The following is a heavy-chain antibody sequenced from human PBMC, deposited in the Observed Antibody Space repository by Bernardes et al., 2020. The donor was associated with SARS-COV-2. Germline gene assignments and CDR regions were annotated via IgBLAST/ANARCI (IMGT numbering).Heavy chain of an antibody. J-gene: IGHJ5*02. CDR2: ISADDGIT. V-gene: IGHV1-18*01. CDR1: GYRFTSYG. CDR3: ATVVGYSYGGGWFDP. D-gene: IGHD5-18*01. Sequence: ASVKVSCKASGYRFTSYGISWVRQAPGQGLEWMGWISADDGITDYAEKFQGRVTMTTDTSTSTAYMELRSLRSDDTAVYYCATVVGYSYGGGWFDPWGQGTLVTVSS.